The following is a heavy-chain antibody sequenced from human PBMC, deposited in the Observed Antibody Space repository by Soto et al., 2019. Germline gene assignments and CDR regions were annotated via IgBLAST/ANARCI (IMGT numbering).Heavy chain of an antibody. Sequence: PGWSLKISFRGSGYIFTSYWIGWVRQMPFKCLEWMGIIYPGDSDTRYRPSFQGQVTISADKSISTAYLQWSSLKASDTAMYHCARHDTDSSGYYYVGAFDIWGPGTMLTDSS. CDR3: ARHDTDSSGYYYVGAFDI. J-gene: IGHJ3*02. D-gene: IGHD3-22*01. CDR2: IYPGDSDT. V-gene: IGHV5-51*01. CDR1: GYIFTSYW.